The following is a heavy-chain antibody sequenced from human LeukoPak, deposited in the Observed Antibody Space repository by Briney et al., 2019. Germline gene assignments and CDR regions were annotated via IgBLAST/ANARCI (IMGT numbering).Heavy chain of an antibody. CDR1: GGSISSYY. CDR2: IYSSGST. J-gene: IGHJ4*02. V-gene: IGHV4-4*07. CDR3: ARSDFWSGYYPHFDY. Sequence: SETLSLTCTVSGGSISSYYWSWVRQPAGKGLEWIGRIYSSGSTNYNPSLKSRVTMSLDTSKNQFSLKLTSVTAADTAVYYCARSDFWSGYYPHFDYWGQGTLVTVSS. D-gene: IGHD3-3*01.